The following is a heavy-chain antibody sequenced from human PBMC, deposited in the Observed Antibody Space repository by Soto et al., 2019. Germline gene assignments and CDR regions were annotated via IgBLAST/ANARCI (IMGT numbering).Heavy chain of an antibody. J-gene: IGHJ6*03. CDR1: GFTFSSYS. V-gene: IGHV3-21*01. CDR2: ISSSSSYI. CDR3: ARGVEYCSGGSSCAGYYYYYMDV. Sequence: GGSLRLSCAASGFTFSSYSMNWVRQAPGKGLEWVSSISSSSSYIYYADSVKGRFTISRDNAKNSLYLQMNSLRAEGTAGYYCARGVEYCSGGSSCAGYYYYYMDVWGKGTTVTVSS. D-gene: IGHD2-15*01.